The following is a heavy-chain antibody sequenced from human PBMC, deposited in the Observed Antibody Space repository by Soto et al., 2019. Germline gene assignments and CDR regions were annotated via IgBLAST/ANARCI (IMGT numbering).Heavy chain of an antibody. CDR1: GGSISSSNW. Sequence: QVQLQESGPGLVKPSGTLSLTCAVSGGSISSSNWWSWVRQPPGKGLEWIGEIYHSGSTNYNPSLKRRVTISVDKSKNQSPLKLSSVTAADTAVYYCARRHDYGDYRGCFQHWGQGTLVTVSS. CDR3: ARRHDYGDYRGCFQH. V-gene: IGHV4-4*02. D-gene: IGHD4-17*01. J-gene: IGHJ1*01. CDR2: IYHSGST.